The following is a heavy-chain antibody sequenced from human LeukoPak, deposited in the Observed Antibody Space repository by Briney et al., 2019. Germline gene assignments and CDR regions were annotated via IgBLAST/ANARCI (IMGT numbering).Heavy chain of an antibody. CDR2: ISGSGGST. J-gene: IGHJ6*03. CDR1: GFTFSSYG. CDR3: YCSSTSSGPYYYYYYMDV. Sequence: GGSLRLSCAASGFTFSSYGMSWVRQVPGKGLEWVSAISGSGGSTYYADSVKGRFTISRDNSKNTLYLQMNSLRAEDTAVYYCYCSSTSSGPYYYYYYMDVWGKGTTVTISS. D-gene: IGHD2-2*01. V-gene: IGHV3-23*01.